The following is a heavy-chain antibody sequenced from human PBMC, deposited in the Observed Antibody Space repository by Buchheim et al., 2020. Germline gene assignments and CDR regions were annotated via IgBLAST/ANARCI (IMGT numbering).Heavy chain of an antibody. CDR1: GFTLNTYG. CDR2: IGGNGSTT. Sequence: EVQLVESGGGLVQPGGSLRLSCAVSGFTLNTYGLNWVRQAPGKGLEWLSYIGGNGSTTYYADSVKGRFTISRDNAKNSLYLQMNSLRADDTAVYFCARQWAVGLNRAGFDYWGQGTL. D-gene: IGHD1-26*01. V-gene: IGHV3-48*01. J-gene: IGHJ4*02. CDR3: ARQWAVGLNRAGFDY.